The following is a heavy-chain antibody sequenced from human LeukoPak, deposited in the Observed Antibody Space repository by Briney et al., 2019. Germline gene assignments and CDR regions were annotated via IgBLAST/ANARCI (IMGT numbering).Heavy chain of an antibody. CDR3: ARDQYSRMVAAPFDY. V-gene: IGHV3-48*01. D-gene: IGHD2-15*01. CDR2: ISSSSSTI. CDR1: EFTFSSYS. J-gene: IGHJ4*02. Sequence: GGSLRLSCAASEFTFSSYSMNWVRQAPGKGLEWVSYISSSSSTIYYADSVKGRFTISRDNAKNSLYLQMNSLRAEDTAVYYCARDQYSRMVAAPFDYWGQGTLVTVSS.